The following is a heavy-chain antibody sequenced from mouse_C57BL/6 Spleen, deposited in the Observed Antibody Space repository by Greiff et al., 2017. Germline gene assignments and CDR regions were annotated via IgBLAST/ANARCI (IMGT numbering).Heavy chain of an antibody. CDR3: TTDSNYEFFAY. CDR2: IDPENGDT. D-gene: IGHD2-5*01. V-gene: IGHV14-4*01. Sequence: VQLQQSGAELVRPGASVKLSCTASGFNIQDDYMHWVKQRPEQGLEWIGWIDPENGDTEYASKFQGKATITADPSSNTSYLQLSSLTSEDTAVYYCTTDSNYEFFAYWGQGTLVTVSA. CDR1: GFNIQDDY. J-gene: IGHJ3*01.